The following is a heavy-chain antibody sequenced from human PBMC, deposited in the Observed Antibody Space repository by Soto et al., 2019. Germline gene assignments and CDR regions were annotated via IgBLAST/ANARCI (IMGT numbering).Heavy chain of an antibody. J-gene: IGHJ5*02. CDR3: ARIPYYYDSSGYYDH. D-gene: IGHD3-22*01. Sequence: GGSLRLSCAASGFTVSSNYMSWVRQAPGKGLEWVSVIYSGGSTYYADSVKGRFTISRDNSKNTLYLQMNSLRAEDTAVYYCARIPYYYDSSGYYDHWGQGTLVTVSS. CDR2: IYSGGST. V-gene: IGHV3-66*01. CDR1: GFTVSSNY.